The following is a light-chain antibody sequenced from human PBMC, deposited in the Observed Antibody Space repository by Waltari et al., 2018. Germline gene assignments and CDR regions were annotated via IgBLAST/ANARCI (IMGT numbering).Light chain of an antibody. CDR2: EVT. Sequence: QSALTQPPSASGSLGQSITIPCTGISTDVEGYDPVSWYQQHPGKAPKLLIDEVTKRPSGVPDRFSGSKSDNTASLAVSGLQAEDEADYYCSSYAGGSSLMFGGGTKLTVL. V-gene: IGLV2-8*01. J-gene: IGLJ3*02. CDR1: STDVEGYDP. CDR3: SSYAGGSSLM.